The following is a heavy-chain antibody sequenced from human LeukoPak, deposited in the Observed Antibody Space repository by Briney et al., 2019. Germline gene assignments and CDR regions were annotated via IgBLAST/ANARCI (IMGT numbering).Heavy chain of an antibody. J-gene: IGHJ6*02. V-gene: IGHV3-33*01. CDR3: ARVGDSSGWRYYYYYYGMDV. CDR2: IWYDGSNK. D-gene: IGHD6-19*01. CDR1: GFTFSSCG. Sequence: GGSLRLSCAASGFTFSSCGMHWVRQAPGKGLEWVAVIWYDGSNKYYADSVKGRFTISRDNSKNTLYLQMNSLRAEDTAVYYCARVGDSSGWRYYYYYYGMDVWGQGTTVTVSS.